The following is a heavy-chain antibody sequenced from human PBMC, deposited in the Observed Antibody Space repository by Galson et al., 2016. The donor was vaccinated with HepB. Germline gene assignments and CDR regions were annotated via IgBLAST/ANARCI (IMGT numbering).Heavy chain of an antibody. V-gene: IGHV5-51*01. J-gene: IGHJ5*02. CDR3: ARRGSGWSQNWFDP. Sequence: QSGAEVKKPGESLKISCKTSGYTFTRYWIGWVRQMPGKGLEWMGIIYPGDSDTRYSPSFQGQVSISADKSISTAYLQWSSLKASDTAVYSCARRGSGWSQNWFDPLGQGTLVTVSS. CDR2: IYPGDSDT. D-gene: IGHD6-19*01. CDR1: GYTFTRYW.